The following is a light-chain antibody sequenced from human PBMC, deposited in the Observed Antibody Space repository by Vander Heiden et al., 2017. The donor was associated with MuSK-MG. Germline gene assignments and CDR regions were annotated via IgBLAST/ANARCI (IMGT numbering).Light chain of an antibody. CDR2: AAS. CDR1: QNISSH. J-gene: IGKJ4*01. V-gene: IGKV1-39*01. CDR3: QQSYSSPQVT. Sequence: DIQVTQSPSSLSASVGDRVTITCRASQNISSHLNWYQQKPGKAPRLLIYAASSLQGRVPSRFRGSGSGTDFTLTISSLQPEDCATYYCQQSYSSPQVTFGGGTKVEIK.